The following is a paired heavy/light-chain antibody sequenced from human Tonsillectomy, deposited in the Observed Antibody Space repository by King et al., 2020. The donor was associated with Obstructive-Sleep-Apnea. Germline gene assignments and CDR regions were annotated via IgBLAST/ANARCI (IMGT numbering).Heavy chain of an antibody. CDR2: ISYDGSEK. D-gene: IGHD5-12*01. J-gene: IGHJ4*02. V-gene: IGHV3-30-3*01. CDR1: GFTFSSYA. CDR3: AREGYSGYVSKVVLWSDGYFDY. Sequence: QVQLVESGGGVVQPGGSLRLSCAASGFTFSSYAMHWVRQAPGKGLEWVAYISYDGSEKYYADSVKGRFTISRDNSKNTLYLQMNSLRAEDTAVYYCAREGYSGYVSKVVLWSDGYFDYWGQGTLVTVSS.
Light chain of an antibody. CDR2: EAS. Sequence: DIQMTQSPSTLSASVGDRVTITCRASQSISHWLAWYQQKPGKAPKLLIYEASSLESGVPSRFSASGSETEFTLTISSLQPDDFATYYCQQYDSYSYTFGQGTKLEIK. CDR1: QSISHW. J-gene: IGKJ2*01. V-gene: IGKV1-5*03. CDR3: QQYDSYSYT.